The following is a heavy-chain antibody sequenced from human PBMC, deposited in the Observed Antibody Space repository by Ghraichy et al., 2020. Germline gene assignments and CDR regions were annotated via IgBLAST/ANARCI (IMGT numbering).Heavy chain of an antibody. V-gene: IGHV3-7*01. Sequence: GGSLRLSCAASGFTFSSYSISWVRQAPGKGLEWVATITKDGSEKHYVDSVKGRFTISRDNTRTSVYLMSGSRDGDTAVYYCARDNLQLDYRYYGMDVWGKVTTFPVSS. J-gene: IGHJ6*04. CDR1: GFTFSSYS. CDR3: ARDNLQLDYRYYGMDV. D-gene: IGHD6-13*01. CDR2: ITKDGSEK.